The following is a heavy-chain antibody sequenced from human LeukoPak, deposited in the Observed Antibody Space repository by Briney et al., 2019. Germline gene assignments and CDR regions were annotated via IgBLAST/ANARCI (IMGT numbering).Heavy chain of an antibody. Sequence: GGSLRLSCAASGFAFSLSAMTWVRQPPGKGLEWVAAVSNSGAATYYADSVKGRFSISRDNSKNTVSLEMSNLRTDDTAIYYCAKEAFRPALLDFWGQGSLVTVSS. D-gene: IGHD2-21*01. V-gene: IGHV3-23*01. CDR1: GFAFSLSA. J-gene: IGHJ4*02. CDR2: VSNSGAAT. CDR3: AKEAFRPALLDF.